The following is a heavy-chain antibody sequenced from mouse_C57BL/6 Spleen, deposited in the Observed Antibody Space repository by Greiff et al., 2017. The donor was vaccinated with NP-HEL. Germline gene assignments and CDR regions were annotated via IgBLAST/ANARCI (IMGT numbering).Heavy chain of an antibody. V-gene: IGHV1-69*01. CDR2: IDPSDSYT. Sequence: VQLQQPGAELVMPGASVKLSCKASGYTFTSYWMHWVKQRPGQGLEWIGEIDPSDSYTKYNQKFKGKSTLTVDKSSSTAYMQLSSLTSEDSAVYYCARGGYYYGSISGAGYFDVWGTGTTVTVSS. CDR3: ARGGYYYGSISGAGYFDV. J-gene: IGHJ1*03. CDR1: GYTFTSYW. D-gene: IGHD1-1*01.